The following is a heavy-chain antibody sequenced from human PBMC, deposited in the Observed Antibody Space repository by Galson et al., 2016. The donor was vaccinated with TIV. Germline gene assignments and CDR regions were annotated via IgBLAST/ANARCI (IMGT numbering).Heavy chain of an antibody. J-gene: IGHJ4*02. D-gene: IGHD3-22*01. CDR2: ISPGDSDT. V-gene: IGHV5-51*01. CDR1: GYRFTNHW. CDR3: SRLEGYDDSASDY. Sequence: QSGAAVKKPGESLKISCKASGYRFTNHWIGRVRQMPGKGLEWMAVISPGDSDTRYSPSFQGQVTISAYKSSSTAHLQWSSLKAADTAMYYCSRLEGYDDSASDYWGQGTLVTVSS.